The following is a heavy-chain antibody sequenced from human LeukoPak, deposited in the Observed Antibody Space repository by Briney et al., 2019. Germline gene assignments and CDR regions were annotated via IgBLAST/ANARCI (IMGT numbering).Heavy chain of an antibody. CDR2: IRYDGSNK. J-gene: IGHJ3*02. V-gene: IGHV3-30*02. D-gene: IGHD3-3*01. Sequence: GGSLRLSCAASGFTFSSYGMHWVRQAPGKGLEWVAFIRYDGSNKYYADSVKGRFTISRDNSKNTLYLQMNSLRAEDTAVYYCAKPAKYYGFWSGYSESAFDIWGQGTMVTVSS. CDR3: AKPAKYYGFWSGYSESAFDI. CDR1: GFTFSSYG.